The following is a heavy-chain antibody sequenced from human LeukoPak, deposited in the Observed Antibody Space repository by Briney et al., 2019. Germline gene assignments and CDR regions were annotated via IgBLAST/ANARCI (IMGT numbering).Heavy chain of an antibody. V-gene: IGHV1-69*06. J-gene: IGHJ4*02. D-gene: IGHD3-10*01. CDR3: ARVYGSGSYYNEGVDY. CDR1: GGTFSSYA. Sequence: SVKVSCKASGGTFSSYAISWVRQAPGQGLEWMGGIIPIFGTANYAQKFQGRVTITADKSTSTAYMELRSLRSDDTAVYYCARVYGSGSYYNEGVDYWGQGTLVTVSS. CDR2: IIPIFGTA.